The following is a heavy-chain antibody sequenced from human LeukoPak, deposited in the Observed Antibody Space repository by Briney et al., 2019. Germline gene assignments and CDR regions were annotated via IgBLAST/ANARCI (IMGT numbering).Heavy chain of an antibody. D-gene: IGHD6-6*01. V-gene: IGHV3-7*01. CDR1: GFTFSSYW. CDR2: IKQDGSEK. J-gene: IGHJ6*03. CDR3: AREFGGGSSSIKVNYYYYTDV. Sequence: GGSLRLSCAASGFTFSSYWMSWVRQAPGKGLEWVANIKQDGSEKYYVDSVKGRFTISRDNAKNSLYLQMNSLRAEETAVYYCAREFGGGSSSIKVNYYYYTDVWGKGTTVTVSS.